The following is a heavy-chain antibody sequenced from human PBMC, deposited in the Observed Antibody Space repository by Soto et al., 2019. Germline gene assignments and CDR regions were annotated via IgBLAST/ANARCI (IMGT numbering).Heavy chain of an antibody. CDR3: AREPRTAVADTYHWLDP. J-gene: IGHJ5*02. V-gene: IGHV6-1*01. CDR2: TYYRSKWYN. CDR1: GDSVSSHSAA. D-gene: IGHD6-19*01. Sequence: SQTLSLTCAISGDSVSSHSAAWNWIRQSPSRGLEWLGRTYYRSKWYNDYAVSVRSRITINPDTSKNKFSLQLNSVTPEETAVYYCAREPRTAVADTYHWLDPWGQGTLVNVSS.